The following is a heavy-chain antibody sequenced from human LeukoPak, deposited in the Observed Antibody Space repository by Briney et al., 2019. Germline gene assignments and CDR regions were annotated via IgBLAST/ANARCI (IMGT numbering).Heavy chain of an antibody. D-gene: IGHD3-22*01. CDR2: ISYDGSNK. Sequence: TGGSLRLSCGASGFTFSSYGMHWVRQAPGKGLEWVAVISYDGSNKYYADSVKGRFTISRDNSKNTLYLQMNSLRAEDTAVYYCAKASYYDSSGDYWGQGTLVTVSS. CDR1: GFTFSSYG. V-gene: IGHV3-30*18. CDR3: AKASYYDSSGDY. J-gene: IGHJ4*02.